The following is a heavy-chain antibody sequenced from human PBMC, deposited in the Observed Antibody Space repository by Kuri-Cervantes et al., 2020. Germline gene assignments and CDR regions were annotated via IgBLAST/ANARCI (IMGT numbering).Heavy chain of an antibody. CDR1: GFTFSSYS. CDR2: ISSSSSYI. V-gene: IGHV3-21*01. J-gene: IGHJ6*02. Sequence: GESLKISCAASGFTFSSYSMNWVRQAPGKGLEWVSSISSSSSYIYYADSVKGRFTISRDNAKNSLYLQMNSLRAEDTAVYYCARDHKPFHEMGFDYYGMDVWGQGTTVTVSS. CDR3: ARDHKPFHEMGFDYYGMDV. D-gene: IGHD5-24*01.